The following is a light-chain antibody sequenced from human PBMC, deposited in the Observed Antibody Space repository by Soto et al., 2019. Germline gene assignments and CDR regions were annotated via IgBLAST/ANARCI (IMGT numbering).Light chain of an antibody. CDR2: GAS. J-gene: IGKJ1*01. Sequence: EIVLMQSPXTLPLSPGERATLSCRASQSVSSSYLAWYQQKPGQAPRLLIYGASSRATGIPDRFSGSGSGTDFTLTISRLEPEDFAVYYCQQYGSSPRTFGQGTKV. V-gene: IGKV3-20*01. CDR1: QSVSSSY. CDR3: QQYGSSPRT.